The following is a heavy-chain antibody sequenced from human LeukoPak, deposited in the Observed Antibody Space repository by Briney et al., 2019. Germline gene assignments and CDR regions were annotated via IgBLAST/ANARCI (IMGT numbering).Heavy chain of an antibody. V-gene: IGHV3-30*02. CDR1: GFTHRIYG. CDR3: ASRGITGTTSYNYFDP. J-gene: IGHJ5*02. CDR2: IWFDGSNK. Sequence: PGGSLRLSCAASGFTHRIYGMHWGRQAPGKVLGWVAIIWFDGSNKYYADSVKGRFTISRDNSKNTLYLQMNSLRAEDTAVYYCASRGITGTTSYNYFDPWGQGTLVTVSS. D-gene: IGHD1-7*01.